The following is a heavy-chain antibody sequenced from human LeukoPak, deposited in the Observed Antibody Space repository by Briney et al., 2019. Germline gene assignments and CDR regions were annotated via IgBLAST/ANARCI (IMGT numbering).Heavy chain of an antibody. CDR3: AGDEGWTFDI. CDR2: IKQDGSVI. J-gene: IGHJ3*02. D-gene: IGHD5-24*01. CDR1: GFSFSTHW. V-gene: IGHV3-7*01. Sequence: GSLRLSCAASGFSFSTHWMSWFRQAPGKGLEWVALIKQDGSVIHYVDSVKGRFTISRDNAKNSLSLQMNSLRADDTAVYYCAGDEGWTFDIWGQGTKVTVSS.